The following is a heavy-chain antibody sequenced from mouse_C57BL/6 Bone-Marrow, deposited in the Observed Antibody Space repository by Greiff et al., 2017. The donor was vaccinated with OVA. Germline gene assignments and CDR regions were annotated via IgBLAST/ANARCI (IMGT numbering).Heavy chain of an antibody. J-gene: IGHJ2*01. CDR3: ATLRSFDY. V-gene: IGHV1-61*01. D-gene: IGHD1-1*01. Sequence: VQLKQSGAELVRPGSSVKLSCKASGYTFTSYWMDWVKQRPGQGLEWIGNIYPSDSETHYNQKFKDKATLTVDKSSSTAYMQLSSLTSEDSAVYYCATLRSFDYWGQGTTLTVSS. CDR1: GYTFTSYW. CDR2: IYPSDSET.